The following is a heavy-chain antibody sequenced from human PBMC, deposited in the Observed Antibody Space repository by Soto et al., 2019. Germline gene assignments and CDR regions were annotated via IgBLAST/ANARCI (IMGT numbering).Heavy chain of an antibody. Sequence: QVQLVESGGGMVKPGGSLRLSCAASGFTFSDYYMAWIRQAPGKGLEWVSYISSSSTSTNYADSVRGRFTISRDDAKNSLYLQMNSLRAEDTAVYYCARDNGGTFDYWGQGTLVTVS. J-gene: IGHJ4*02. D-gene: IGHD2-8*01. V-gene: IGHV3-11*05. CDR1: GFTFSDYY. CDR2: ISSSSTST. CDR3: ARDNGGTFDY.